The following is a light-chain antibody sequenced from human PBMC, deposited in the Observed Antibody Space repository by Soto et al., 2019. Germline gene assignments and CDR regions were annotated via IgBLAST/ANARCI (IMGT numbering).Light chain of an antibody. CDR2: AAS. CDR1: QSISSY. CDR3: LQHNSYPPT. J-gene: IGKJ1*01. V-gene: IGKV1-17*01. Sequence: DIQMTQSPSSLSASVGDRVTITCRTSQSISSYLNWYQQKPGKAPKRLIYAASSLQSGVPSRFSGSGSGTEFTLTISSLQPEDFATYYCLQHNSYPPTFGQGTKVDIK.